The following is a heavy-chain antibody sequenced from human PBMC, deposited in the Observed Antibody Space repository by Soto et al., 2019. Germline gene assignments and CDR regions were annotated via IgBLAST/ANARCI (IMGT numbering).Heavy chain of an antibody. J-gene: IGHJ6*02. V-gene: IGHV3-74*01. CDR3: ARGGLGGSGSYYYYYYGMDV. D-gene: IGHD3-10*01. CDR2: INSDGSST. CDR1: GFTFSSYW. Sequence: EVQLVESGGGLVQPGGSLRLSCAASGFTFSSYWMHWVRQAPGKGLVWVSRINSDGSSTSYADSVKGRFTISRDNAKNTLYLQMNSLRAEDTAVYYCARGGLGGSGSYYYYYYGMDVWGQGTTVTVSS.